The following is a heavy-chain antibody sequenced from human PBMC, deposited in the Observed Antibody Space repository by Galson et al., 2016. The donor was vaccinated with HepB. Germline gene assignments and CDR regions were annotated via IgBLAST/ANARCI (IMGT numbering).Heavy chain of an antibody. CDR1: GGSINSATFF. D-gene: IGHD3-16*01. Sequence: TLSLTCTVSGGSINSATFFWSWIRQPAGKELEWIGRIYSNGNTNYNPSLESRLTISIDTSNNQFPLKLNSVTAADAGVYYCARVRGGVTLAVWGKGTTVTVSS. CDR3: ARVRGGVTLAV. V-gene: IGHV4-61*02. J-gene: IGHJ6*04. CDR2: IYSNGNT.